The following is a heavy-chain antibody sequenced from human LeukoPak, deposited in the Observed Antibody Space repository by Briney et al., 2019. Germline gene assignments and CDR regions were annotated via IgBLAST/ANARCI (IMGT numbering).Heavy chain of an antibody. CDR3: ARDSYGLGDY. CDR1: GGSISSSSYY. D-gene: IGHD5-18*01. V-gene: IGHV4-39*02. CDR2: IYYSGST. J-gene: IGHJ4*02. Sequence: SETLSLTCTVSGGSISSSSYYWGWIRQPPGKGLEWIGSIYYSGSTYYNPSLKSRVTISVDTSKNQFSLKLSSVTAADTAVYYCARDSYGLGDYWGQGTLVTVSS.